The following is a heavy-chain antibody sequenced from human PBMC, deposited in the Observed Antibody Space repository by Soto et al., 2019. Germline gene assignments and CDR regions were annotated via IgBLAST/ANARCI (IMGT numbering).Heavy chain of an antibody. D-gene: IGHD1-1*01. Sequence: SETLSLTCTVYGGSFNGYYWSWIRQPPGKGLEWIGYIYYSGSTNYNPSLKSRVTISVDTSKNQFSLKLSSVTAADTAVYYCARRYGYSFDYWGQGTLVTVSS. CDR3: ARRYGYSFDY. CDR2: IYYSGST. J-gene: IGHJ4*02. CDR1: GGSFNGYY. V-gene: IGHV4-59*08.